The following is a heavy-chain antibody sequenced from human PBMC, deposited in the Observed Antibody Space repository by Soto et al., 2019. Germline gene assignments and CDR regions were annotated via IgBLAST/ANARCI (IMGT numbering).Heavy chain of an antibody. CDR3: ASSGQGRYYFDY. Sequence: GASVKVSCKASGYTFTSYYVHWVRQAPGQGLEWMGIINPSGGSTDYAQKFQGRVAMTRDTSTSTVYMELSSLRSEDTAIYYCASSGQGRYYFDYWGQGTLVTVSS. CDR2: INPSGGST. V-gene: IGHV1-46*01. J-gene: IGHJ4*02. CDR1: GYTFTSYY. D-gene: IGHD2-8*02.